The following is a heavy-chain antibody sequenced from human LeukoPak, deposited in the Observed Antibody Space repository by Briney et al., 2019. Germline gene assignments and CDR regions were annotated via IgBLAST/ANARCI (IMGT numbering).Heavy chain of an antibody. V-gene: IGHV3-30*09. CDR1: GFTFSSYA. J-gene: IGHJ4*02. CDR2: ISFDGSNK. CDR3: ARGNGLSSGWYEFDF. Sequence: HPGGSLRLSCAASGFTFSSYAIHWVRQAPGEGPEWVFLISFDGSNKYYADSVKGRFAISRDNSKNTLYLQMNSLRPEDTAVYYCARGNGLSSGWYEFDFWGQGALVAVSP. D-gene: IGHD6-19*01.